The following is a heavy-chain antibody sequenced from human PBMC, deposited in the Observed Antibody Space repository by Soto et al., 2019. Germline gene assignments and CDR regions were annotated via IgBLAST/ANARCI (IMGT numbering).Heavy chain of an antibody. V-gene: IGHV3-9*01. J-gene: IGHJ4*02. CDR1: GFTFDDYA. D-gene: IGHD3-9*01. CDR2: ISWSSGSI. CDR3: AKDSYYDILTGPPDY. Sequence: DVQLVESGGGLVQPGRSLRLSCAASGFTFDDYAMHWVRQAPGKGLEWVSGISWSSGSIGYADSVKGRFTISRDNAKNSLYLQMNSLRAEDTALYYCAKDSYYDILTGPPDYWGQGTLVTVSS.